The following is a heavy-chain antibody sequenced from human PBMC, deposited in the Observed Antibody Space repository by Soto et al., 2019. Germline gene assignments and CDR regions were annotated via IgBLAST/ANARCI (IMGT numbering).Heavy chain of an antibody. CDR3: TGSCASYMAV. Sequence: SETLSLTCTVSGGSISSYYWSWIRQPPGKGLEWIGYIYYSGSTNYNPSLKSRVTISVDTSKNQFSLKLSSVTAADTAVYYCTGSCASYMAVWGKGTTVTVSS. V-gene: IGHV4-59*08. D-gene: IGHD3-10*01. J-gene: IGHJ6*03. CDR1: GGSISSYY. CDR2: IYYSGST.